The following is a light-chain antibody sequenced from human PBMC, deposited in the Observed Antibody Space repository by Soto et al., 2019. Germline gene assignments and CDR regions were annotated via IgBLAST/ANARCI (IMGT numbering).Light chain of an antibody. CDR3: HQRSSWPLT. V-gene: IGKV3-11*01. Sequence: EIVLTQSPATLSLSPGERATLSCRASQSISSFLAWYQHKPGRAPRLLIYDVSKRATGIPARFSASGSRTDFTLTISSLEPEDFAVYYCHQRSSWPLTFGGGTTVEIK. CDR2: DVS. CDR1: QSISSF. J-gene: IGKJ4*01.